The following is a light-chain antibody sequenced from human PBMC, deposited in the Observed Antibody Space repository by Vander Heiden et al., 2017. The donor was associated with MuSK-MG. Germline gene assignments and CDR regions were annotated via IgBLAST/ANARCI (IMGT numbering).Light chain of an antibody. J-gene: IGKJ2*01. CDR2: DAS. CDR3: QQYNTWPPEYT. CDR1: QSVFRN. V-gene: IGKV3-15*01. Sequence: DIAMPQSPATLSVSPGERATVSCGASQSVFRNVAWYQQKPGQAPRLLIYDASIRASGVPARFSGSGSGTEFNLTISSLQSEDVAVYFCQQYNTWPPEYTFGQGTKLEIK.